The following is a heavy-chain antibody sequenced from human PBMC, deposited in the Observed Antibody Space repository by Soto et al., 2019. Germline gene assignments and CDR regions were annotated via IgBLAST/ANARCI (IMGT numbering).Heavy chain of an antibody. Sequence: PSQTLSLTCAISGDSVSSNSAAWNRIRQSPSRGLEWLGRTYYRSKWYNDYAVSVKSRITINPDTSKNQFSLQLNSVTPEDTAVYYCARVPVVEYYGMDVWGQGTTVTVSS. D-gene: IGHD2-15*01. J-gene: IGHJ6*02. V-gene: IGHV6-1*01. CDR3: ARVPVVEYYGMDV. CDR2: TYYRSKWYN. CDR1: GDSVSSNSAA.